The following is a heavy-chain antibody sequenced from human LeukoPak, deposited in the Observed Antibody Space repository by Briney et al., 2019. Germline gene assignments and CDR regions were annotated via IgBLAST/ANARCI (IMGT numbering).Heavy chain of an antibody. CDR2: IKSKTDGGTT. CDR3: ARDGGPTFDS. J-gene: IGHJ5*01. V-gene: IGHV3-15*01. Sequence: GGSLRLSCAASGFTFSNAWMSWVRQAPGKGLEWVGRIKSKTDGGTTDYAAPVKGRFTIPRDDSKNTLYLQMNSLRAEDTAVYYCARDGGPTFDSWGQGTLVTVSS. D-gene: IGHD4-23*01. CDR1: GFTFSNAW.